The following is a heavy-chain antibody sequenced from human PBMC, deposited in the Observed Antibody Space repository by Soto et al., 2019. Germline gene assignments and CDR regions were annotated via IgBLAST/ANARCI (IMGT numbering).Heavy chain of an antibody. CDR2: ISYDGGKK. CDR1: GFTFSTSP. CDR3: ASPRYGGYDLYQGFAVAGIDY. Sequence: SLRLSCAASGFTFSTSPMHWVRQAPGKGLEWVAAISYDGGKKYYADSVRGRVTISRDNSKNTLYLQMNSLGAEDTAVYFCASPRYGGYDLYQGFAVAGIDYWGQGTLVTVSS. V-gene: IGHV3-30-3*01. J-gene: IGHJ4*02. D-gene: IGHD5-12*01.